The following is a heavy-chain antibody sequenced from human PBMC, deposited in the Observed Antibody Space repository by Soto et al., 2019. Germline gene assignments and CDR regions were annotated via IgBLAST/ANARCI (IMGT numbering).Heavy chain of an antibody. V-gene: IGHV4-61*01. CDR2: IHYFGST. J-gene: IGHJ4*02. CDR3: ARGGSYVGFDS. CDR1: GGSLNSSSHY. D-gene: IGHD1-26*01. Sequence: QVQLQESGPGIVKPSETLSLTCTVSGGSLNSSSHYWSWIRQPPGKGLEWIGYIHYFGSTKYNPSLESRVVISVDTSKNQFSLKVPSVTTADTAIYFCARGGSYVGFDSWGQGARVTVSS.